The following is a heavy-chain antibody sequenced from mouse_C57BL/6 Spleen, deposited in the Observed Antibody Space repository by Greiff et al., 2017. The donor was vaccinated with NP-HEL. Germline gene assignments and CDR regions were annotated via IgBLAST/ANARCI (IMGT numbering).Heavy chain of an antibody. D-gene: IGHD3-2*02. CDR2: INPYNGGT. J-gene: IGHJ4*01. Sequence: VQLQQSGPVLVKPGASVKMSCKASGYTFTDYYMNWVKQSHGKSLEWIGVINPYNGGTSYNQKFKGKATLTVDKSSSTAYMELNSLTSEDSAVYYGARRQLRPWGYAMDYWGQGTSVTVSS. CDR3: ARRQLRPWGYAMDY. V-gene: IGHV1-19*01. CDR1: GYTFTDYY.